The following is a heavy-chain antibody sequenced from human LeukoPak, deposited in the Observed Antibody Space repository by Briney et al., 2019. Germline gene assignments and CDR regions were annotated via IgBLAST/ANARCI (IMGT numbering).Heavy chain of an antibody. CDR3: ARDGRNGKNWFDP. Sequence: SQTLSLTCTVSGGSISNGGYYWSWIRQHPGKGLEWIGYIYYSGSTYYNPSLKSRVTISVDTSKNQFSLKLSSVTAADTAVYYCARDGRNGKNWFDPWGQGTLVTVSS. V-gene: IGHV4-31*03. CDR1: GGSISNGGYY. CDR2: IYYSGST. J-gene: IGHJ5*02. D-gene: IGHD1-14*01.